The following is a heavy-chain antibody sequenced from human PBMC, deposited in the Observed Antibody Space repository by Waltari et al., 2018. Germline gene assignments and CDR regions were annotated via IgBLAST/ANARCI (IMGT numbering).Heavy chain of an antibody. D-gene: IGHD3-16*01. Sequence: VYLVESGGGLVEPGRSLSLSCSASGFTSMHYGLHWIRQAPRKRLEWVSVSYSGGSTYYADSVRGRFTISKDTSKNTLYLQMSSLRAEDTAVYFCAKDRGDASGHYYYYGMDVWGQGTTVTVSS. CDR1: GFTSMHYG. CDR3: AKDRGDASGHYYYYGMDV. J-gene: IGHJ6*02. V-gene: IGHV3-NL1*01. CDR2: SYSGGST.